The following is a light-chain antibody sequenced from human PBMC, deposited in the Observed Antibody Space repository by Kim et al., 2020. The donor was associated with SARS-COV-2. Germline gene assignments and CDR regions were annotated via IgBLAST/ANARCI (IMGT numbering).Light chain of an antibody. CDR1: KLGDNY. Sequence: SLPPGQTASITCSGNKLGDNYACWYQLKPGQSPVLVNYQDSKRPSGIPGRFSGSNAGNTATLTISGTQAMDEADYYCQAWDSSTGVFGGGTKLTVL. V-gene: IGLV3-1*01. CDR2: QDS. J-gene: IGLJ2*01. CDR3: QAWDSSTGV.